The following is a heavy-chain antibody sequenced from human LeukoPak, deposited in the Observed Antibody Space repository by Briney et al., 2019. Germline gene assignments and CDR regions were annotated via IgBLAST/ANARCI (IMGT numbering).Heavy chain of an antibody. CDR2: INHSGGT. V-gene: IGHV4-34*01. J-gene: IGHJ4*02. D-gene: IGHD3-16*01. CDR1: GGSFSGYY. Sequence: PSETLSLTCAVYGGSFSGYYWSWIRQPPGKGLEWIGEINHSGGTNYNPSLKSRVTISVDTSKNQFSLKLSSVTAADTAVYYCARTLSWGGAFDYWGQGTLVTVSS. CDR3: ARTLSWGGAFDY.